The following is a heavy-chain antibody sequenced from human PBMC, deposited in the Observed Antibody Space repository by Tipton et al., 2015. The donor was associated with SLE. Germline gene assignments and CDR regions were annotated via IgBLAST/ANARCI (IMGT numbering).Heavy chain of an antibody. V-gene: IGHV3-9*01. CDR1: GFTLYDYA. Sequence: SLRLSCAASGFTLYDYAMHWVRQAPGKGLEWVSGISWNSGSIGYADSVKGRFTISRDNAKNSLYLQMNSLRAEDTALYYCAKVGRREGYNYYYYMDVWGKGTTVTVSS. D-gene: IGHD6-13*01. CDR3: AKVGRREGYNYYYYMDV. J-gene: IGHJ6*03. CDR2: ISWNSGSI.